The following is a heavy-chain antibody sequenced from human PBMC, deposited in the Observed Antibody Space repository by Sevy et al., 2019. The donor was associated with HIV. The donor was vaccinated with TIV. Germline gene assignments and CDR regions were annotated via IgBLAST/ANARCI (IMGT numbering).Heavy chain of an antibody. Sequence: GGSLRLSCAASGLSFSSYSMNWVRHAPGKGLGWVSSISSSSSYIYYADSVKGRFTISRDNAKNSLYLQMNSLRAEDTAVYYCASIAVALNFDYWGQGTLVTVSS. CDR1: GLSFSSYS. J-gene: IGHJ4*02. D-gene: IGHD6-19*01. CDR3: ASIAVALNFDY. V-gene: IGHV3-21*01. CDR2: ISSSSSYI.